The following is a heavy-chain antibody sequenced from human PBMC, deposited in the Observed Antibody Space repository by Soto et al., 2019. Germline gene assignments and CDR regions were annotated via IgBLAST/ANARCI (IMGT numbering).Heavy chain of an antibody. CDR2: ISGSGGST. CDR1: GFTFSSYA. J-gene: IGHJ4*02. D-gene: IGHD6-19*01. Sequence: GGSLRLSCAASGFTFSSYAMSWVRQAPGKGLEWVSAISGSGGSTYYADSVKGRFTISRDNSKNTLYLQMNSLRAEDTAVYYCAKARAYSSGWYPYLDYWGQGALVNVSS. V-gene: IGHV3-23*01. CDR3: AKARAYSSGWYPYLDY.